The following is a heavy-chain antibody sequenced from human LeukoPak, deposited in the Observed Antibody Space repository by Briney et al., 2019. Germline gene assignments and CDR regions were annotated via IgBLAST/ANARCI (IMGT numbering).Heavy chain of an antibody. D-gene: IGHD3-10*01. CDR1: GDSVSSNSAA. CDR2: TYYRSRWYN. Sequence: PSQTLSLTCAISGDSVSSNSAAWNWIRQSPSRGLEWLGRTYYRSRWYNDYAVSVKSRITINPDTSKNQFSLQLNSVTPEDTAVYYCAGGRAQFGHYYYYGMDVWGQGTTVTVSS. V-gene: IGHV6-1*01. J-gene: IGHJ6*02. CDR3: AGGRAQFGHYYYYGMDV.